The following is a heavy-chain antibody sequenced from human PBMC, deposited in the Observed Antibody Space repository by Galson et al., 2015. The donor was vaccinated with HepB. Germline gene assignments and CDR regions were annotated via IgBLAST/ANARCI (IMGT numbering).Heavy chain of an antibody. D-gene: IGHD6-6*01. Sequence: LSLTCAVYGGSFSGYYWSWIRQPPGKGLEWIGEISHSGTPNYNPSLKSRVTISVDTSKNQFSLNLISVTAADTAVYYCARPRGRIAARSPFDYWGQGTLVTVSS. CDR2: ISHSGTP. CDR3: ARPRGRIAARSPFDY. J-gene: IGHJ4*02. CDR1: GGSFSGYY. V-gene: IGHV4-34*01.